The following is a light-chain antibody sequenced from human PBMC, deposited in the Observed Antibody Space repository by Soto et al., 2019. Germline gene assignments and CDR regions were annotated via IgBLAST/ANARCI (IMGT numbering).Light chain of an antibody. Sequence: IVMTQSPATLSVSPGERATLSCRASQNIRRSLAWYQQRPGQPPRLLIYNSYTRATGVAARFSGSGSGTDFTLTISSLQVEDFAVYFCQQYENWPPVTFGGGTKVEIK. CDR2: NSY. J-gene: IGKJ4*01. V-gene: IGKV3-15*01. CDR1: QNIRRS. CDR3: QQYENWPPVT.